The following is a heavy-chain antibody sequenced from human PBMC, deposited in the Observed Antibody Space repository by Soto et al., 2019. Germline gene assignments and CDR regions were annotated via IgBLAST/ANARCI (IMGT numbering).Heavy chain of an antibody. Sequence: GALVKVSCKASGYTFTGYYIHWVREAPGQGLEWMGWINPQTGGTSYAQKFQGRVTLSRGTSINTAYLELSRLRFDDAAVYFCARERYQVISDGMDVWGQGTTVTVSS. D-gene: IGHD2-2*01. CDR2: INPQTGGT. V-gene: IGHV1-2*02. J-gene: IGHJ6*02. CDR3: ARERYQVISDGMDV. CDR1: GYTFTGYY.